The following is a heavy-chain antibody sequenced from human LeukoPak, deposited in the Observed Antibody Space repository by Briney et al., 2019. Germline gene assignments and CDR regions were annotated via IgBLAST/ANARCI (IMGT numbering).Heavy chain of an antibody. V-gene: IGHV1-2*02. D-gene: IGHD1-1*01. CDR2: INPNIGGT. J-gene: IGHJ5*02. CDR1: GYTFVSNY. CDR3: ARSIPLWKDLRRDWFDP. Sequence: GASVKVSCKASGYTFVSNYAMNWVRQAPGQGLEWMGWINPNIGGTNYAQQFQGRVTMTRDTSISTAYMELSRLRSEDTAVYYCARSIPLWKDLRRDWFDPWGQGTRVTVSS.